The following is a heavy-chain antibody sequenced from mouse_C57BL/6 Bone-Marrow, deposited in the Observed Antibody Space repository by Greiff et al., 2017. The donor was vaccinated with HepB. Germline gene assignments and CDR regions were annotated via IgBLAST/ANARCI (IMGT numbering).Heavy chain of an antibody. CDR3: TIHYGSSYGWFAY. D-gene: IGHD1-1*01. J-gene: IGHJ3*01. Sequence: EVQLQESGTVLARPGASVTMSCKTSGYTFTSYWVHWVKQRPGQGLEWIGAIYPGNSDTSYNQKFKGKAKLTAVTSASTAYMELSSLTNEDSAVYYCTIHYGSSYGWFAYWGQGTLVTVSA. CDR2: IYPGNSDT. V-gene: IGHV1-5*01. CDR1: GYTFTSYW.